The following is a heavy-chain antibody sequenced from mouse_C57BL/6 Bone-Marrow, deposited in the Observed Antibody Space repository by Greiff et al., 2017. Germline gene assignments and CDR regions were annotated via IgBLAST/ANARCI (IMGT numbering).Heavy chain of an antibody. CDR3: ARRYYYGSLGYFDV. D-gene: IGHD1-1*01. CDR2: ISSGSSTI. J-gene: IGHJ1*03. CDR1: GFTFSDYG. V-gene: IGHV5-17*01. Sequence: EVQVVESGGGLVKPGGSLKLSCAASGFTFSDYGMHWVRQAPEKGLEWVAYISSGSSTIYYADPVKGRFTISRDNAKNTLFLQMTSLRSEDTAMYYCARRYYYGSLGYFDVWGTGTTVTGSS.